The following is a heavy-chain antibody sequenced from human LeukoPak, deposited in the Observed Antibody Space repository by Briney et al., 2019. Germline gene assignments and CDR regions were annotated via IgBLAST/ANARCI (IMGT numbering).Heavy chain of an antibody. D-gene: IGHD2-2*01. V-gene: IGHV1-24*01. CDR2: FDPEDGET. J-gene: IGHJ6*02. Sequence: GASVKVSCKVSGYTLTELSMHWVRQAPGKGLEWMGGFDPEDGETIYAQKFQGRVTMTEDTSTDTAYMELSSLRSEDTAVYYCATHNPDIVVVPATPLDYYGMDVWGQGTTVTVSS. CDR1: GYTLTELS. CDR3: ATHNPDIVVVPATPLDYYGMDV.